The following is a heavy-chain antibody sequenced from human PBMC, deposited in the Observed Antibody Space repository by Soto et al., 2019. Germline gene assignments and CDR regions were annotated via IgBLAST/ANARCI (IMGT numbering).Heavy chain of an antibody. V-gene: IGHV1-18*01. D-gene: IGHD6-13*01. J-gene: IGHJ5*02. Sequence: ASVKVSCKASGYTFTSYGISWVRQAPGQGLEWMGWISAYNGNTNYAQKLQGRVTMTTDTSTSTAYMELRSLRSDDTAVYYCARVPYSSSWSNAGQNWFDPWGQGTLVTVSS. CDR1: GYTFTSYG. CDR2: ISAYNGNT. CDR3: ARVPYSSSWSNAGQNWFDP.